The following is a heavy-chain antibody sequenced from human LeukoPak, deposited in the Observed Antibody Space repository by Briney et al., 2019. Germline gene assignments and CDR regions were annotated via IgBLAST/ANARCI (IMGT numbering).Heavy chain of an antibody. J-gene: IGHJ4*02. CDR1: GYTFTNYG. V-gene: IGHV1-18*01. Sequence: GASMKVSCKASGYTFTNYGISWVRQAPGQGLEWMGWISAYNGNTDYAQKFQGRVNMTIDTSTSTAYMELRSLISDDTAVYYCARDRSTSSLWGQGTLVTVSS. D-gene: IGHD6-6*01. CDR3: ARDRSTSSL. CDR2: ISAYNGNT.